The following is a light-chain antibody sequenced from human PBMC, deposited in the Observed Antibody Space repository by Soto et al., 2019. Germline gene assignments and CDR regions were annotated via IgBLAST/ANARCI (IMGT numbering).Light chain of an antibody. CDR2: GAS. CDR3: QQSNNWPYA. Sequence: VVMTQSPATLSVSPGERATLACRASQSVSRNLAWYQQKPGQAPRLLFYGASTRATGIPARFSGSGSGTDFTLTISSLQSEDLAVYYCQQSNNWPYAFGQGTKLEIK. CDR1: QSVSRN. V-gene: IGKV3-15*01. J-gene: IGKJ2*01.